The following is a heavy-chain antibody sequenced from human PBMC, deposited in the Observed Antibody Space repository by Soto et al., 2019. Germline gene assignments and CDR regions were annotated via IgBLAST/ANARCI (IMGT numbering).Heavy chain of an antibody. CDR2: MNPNSGNT. Sequence: ASVKVSCKASGYTFTSYDINWVRQATGQGLEWMGWMNPNSGNTGYAQKFQGRVTMTRNTFISTAYMELSSLRSEDTAVYYCARGFVAARADWFDPWGQGTLVTVSS. CDR3: ARGFVAARADWFDP. CDR1: GYTFTSYD. D-gene: IGHD6-6*01. J-gene: IGHJ5*02. V-gene: IGHV1-8*01.